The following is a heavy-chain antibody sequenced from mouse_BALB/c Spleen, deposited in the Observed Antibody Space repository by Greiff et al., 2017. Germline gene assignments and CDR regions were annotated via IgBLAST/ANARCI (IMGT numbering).Heavy chain of an antibody. V-gene: IGHV2-6-5*01. J-gene: IGHJ2*01. CDR3: AKHRRYDKYYFDY. Sequence: VKLMESGPGLVAPSQSLSITCTVSGFSLTDYGVSWIRQPPGKGLEWLGVIWGGGSTYYNSALKSRLSISKDNSKSQVFLKMNSLQTDDTAMYYCAKHRRYDKYYFDYWGQGTTLTVSS. CDR2: IWGGGST. CDR1: GFSLTDYG. D-gene: IGHD2-14*01.